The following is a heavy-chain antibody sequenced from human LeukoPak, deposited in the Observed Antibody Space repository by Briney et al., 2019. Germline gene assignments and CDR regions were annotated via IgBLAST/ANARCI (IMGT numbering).Heavy chain of an antibody. V-gene: IGHV3-48*01. Sequence: GGSLRLSCAASGFTFSSYGMNWVRQAPGKGLEWVSYISSSSSTIYYADSVKGRFTISRDNAKNSLYLQMNSLRAEDTAVYYCARVLHYYYYMDVWGKGTTVTVSS. CDR1: GFTFSSYG. J-gene: IGHJ6*03. CDR2: ISSSSSTI. CDR3: ARVLHYYYYMDV.